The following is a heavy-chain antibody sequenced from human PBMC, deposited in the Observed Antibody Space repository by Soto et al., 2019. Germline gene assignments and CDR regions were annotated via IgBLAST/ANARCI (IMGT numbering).Heavy chain of an antibody. CDR2: INAGNGNT. J-gene: IGHJ6*02. V-gene: IGHV1-3*01. CDR1: GYTFTSYA. Sequence: ASVKVSCKASGYTFTSYAMHWVRQAPGQRLEWMGWINAGNGNTKYSQKFQGRVTITRDTSASTAYMELSSLRSEDTAVYYCARDFPPPAAALYYYYYYGMDVWGQGTTVTVSS. D-gene: IGHD6-13*01. CDR3: ARDFPPPAAALYYYYYYGMDV.